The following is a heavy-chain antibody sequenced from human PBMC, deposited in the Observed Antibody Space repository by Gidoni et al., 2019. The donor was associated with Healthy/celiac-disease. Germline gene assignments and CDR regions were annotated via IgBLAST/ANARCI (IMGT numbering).Heavy chain of an antibody. Sequence: EVQLVESGGGLVKPGGSLRLSCAASGFTFSNAWMSWVRQAPGKGLEWVGRIKSKTDGGTTDYAAPVKGRFTISRDDSKNTLYLQMNSLKTEDTAVYYCTTDPPYNWKEPIWGQGTLVTVSS. CDR3: TTDPPYNWKEPI. CDR1: GFTFSNAW. V-gene: IGHV3-15*01. CDR2: IKSKTDGGTT. J-gene: IGHJ4*02. D-gene: IGHD1-20*01.